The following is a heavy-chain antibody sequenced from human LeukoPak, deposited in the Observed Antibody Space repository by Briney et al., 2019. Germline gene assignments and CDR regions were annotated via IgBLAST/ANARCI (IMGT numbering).Heavy chain of an antibody. V-gene: IGHV4-59*12. CDR1: GGSISSYY. CDR3: ARGIRFIYYYMDV. J-gene: IGHJ6*03. D-gene: IGHD3-3*01. Sequence: SETLSLTCTVSGGSISSYYWTWIRQPPGKGLEWIGYIYYSGNTNQNPSLKSRVTMSVDTSKNQFSLKLSSVTAADTAVYYCARGIRFIYYYMDVWGKGTTVTVSS. CDR2: IYYSGNT.